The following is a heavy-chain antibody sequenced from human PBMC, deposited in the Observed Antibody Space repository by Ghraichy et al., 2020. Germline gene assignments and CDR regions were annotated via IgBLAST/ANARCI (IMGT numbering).Heavy chain of an antibody. V-gene: IGHV3-23*01. D-gene: IGHD3-3*01. J-gene: IGHJ3*02. CDR2: ISGSGGST. CDR1: GFTFSSYA. CDR3: AKCLYYEDAFDI. Sequence: GESLNISCAASGFTFSSYAMSWVRQAPGKGLEWVSAISGSGGSTYYADSVKGRFTISRDNSKNTLYLQMNSLRAEDTAVYYCAKCLYYEDAFDIWGQGTMVTVSS.